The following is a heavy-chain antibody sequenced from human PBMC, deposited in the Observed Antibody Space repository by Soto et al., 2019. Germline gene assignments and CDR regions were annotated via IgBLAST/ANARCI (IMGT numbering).Heavy chain of an antibody. J-gene: IGHJ1*01. Sequence: GGSLRLSCAASGFTFSSYAMSWVRQAPGKGLEWVSSISGSGGGTYYTDSVKGRFTISRDNSKNTLYLQMNSLRAEDTAVYYCARGLDTGYCSSTSCYAGSFQHWGQGTLVTVSS. V-gene: IGHV3-23*01. D-gene: IGHD2-2*01. CDR2: ISGSGGGT. CDR3: ARGLDTGYCSSTSCYAGSFQH. CDR1: GFTFSSYA.